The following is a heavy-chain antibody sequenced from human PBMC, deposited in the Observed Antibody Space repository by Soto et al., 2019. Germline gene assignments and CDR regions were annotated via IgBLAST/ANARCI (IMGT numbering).Heavy chain of an antibody. J-gene: IGHJ5*02. CDR2: IIPIFGTA. Sequence: SVKVSCKPSGGSFSIYTFNWVRQAPGQGLEWMGGIIPIFGTATYAQKFQGRVTITAEDATSTAYMEVRALRSEDTAVYFCARGVSGSCSSLLDRWGQGALVTVSS. CDR1: GGSFSIYT. V-gene: IGHV1-69*13. CDR3: ARGVSGSCSSLLDR. D-gene: IGHD3-10*01.